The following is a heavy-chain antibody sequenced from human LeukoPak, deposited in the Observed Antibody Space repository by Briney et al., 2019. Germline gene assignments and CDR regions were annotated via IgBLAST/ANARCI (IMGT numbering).Heavy chain of an antibody. CDR3: AREHWDGDYHPPLDY. J-gene: IGHJ4*02. D-gene: IGHD4-17*01. CDR2: ISSSSSTI. CDR1: GFTFSSYG. Sequence: GGTLRLSCAASGFTFSSYGMSWVRQAPGKGLEWVSYISSSSSTIYYADSVKGRFTISRDNAKNSLYLQMNSLRAEDTAVYYCAREHWDGDYHPPLDYWGQGTLVTVSS. V-gene: IGHV3-48*01.